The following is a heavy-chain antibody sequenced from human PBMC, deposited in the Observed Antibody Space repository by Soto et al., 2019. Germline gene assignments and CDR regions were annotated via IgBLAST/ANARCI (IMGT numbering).Heavy chain of an antibody. CDR3: ATWRSRHWCDC. D-gene: IGHD2-21*01. CDR1: GYSFSTYS. Sequence: RGESLKISCKGSGYSFSTYSIGWVGQMPGKGLEWMGNIHSGDSNARYSPSFQVQVTISVDKSISTAYLQWSSVKASDTALYYCATWRSRHWCDCWGQGSLVTVAS. CDR2: IHSGDSNA. V-gene: IGHV5-51*01. J-gene: IGHJ4*02.